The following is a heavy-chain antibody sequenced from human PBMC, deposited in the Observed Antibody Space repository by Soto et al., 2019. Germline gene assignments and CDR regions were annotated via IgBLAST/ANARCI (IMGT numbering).Heavy chain of an antibody. CDR2: ISYDGSNK. CDR1: GFTFSSYG. J-gene: IGHJ4*02. V-gene: IGHV3-30*18. CDR3: AKDRDSYSFVVVVAALDY. Sequence: QVQLVESGGGVVQPGRSLRLSCAASGFTFSSYGMHWVRQAPGKGLEWVAVISYDGSNKYYADSVKGRFTISRDNSKNTLYLQMNSLRAEDTAVYYCAKDRDSYSFVVVVAALDYWGQGTLVTVSS. D-gene: IGHD2-15*01.